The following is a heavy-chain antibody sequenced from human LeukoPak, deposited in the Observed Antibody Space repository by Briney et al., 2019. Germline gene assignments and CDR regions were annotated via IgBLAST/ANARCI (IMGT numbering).Heavy chain of an antibody. J-gene: IGHJ4*02. CDR1: GYTFTSYP. D-gene: IGHD4-17*01. CDR2: ITTYNGNT. Sequence: ASVTVSCKASGYTFTSYPISWVRQAPGQGLEWMGWITTYNGNTHYAQKLQGRVTITTETSTSTAYMDLRGLRSDDTAVYYCARGYDYGDYVGDFDCWGQGTLVTVSS. CDR3: ARGYDYGDYVGDFDC. V-gene: IGHV1-18*01.